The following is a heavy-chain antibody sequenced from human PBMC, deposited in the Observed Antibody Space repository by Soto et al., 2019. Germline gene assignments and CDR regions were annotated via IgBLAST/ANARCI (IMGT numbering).Heavy chain of an antibody. CDR1: GFTFSSAW. CDR2: IKSKTDGGTT. CDR3: VSGATYYYGMDV. D-gene: IGHD1-26*01. Sequence: GGSLRLSCAASGFTFSSAWMSWVRHAPGKGLEWVGRIKSKTDGGTTDYAAPVKGRFTISRDDSKNTLYLQMNSLKTEDTAVYYCVSGATYYYGMDVWGQGTTVTVSS. J-gene: IGHJ6*02. V-gene: IGHV3-15*01.